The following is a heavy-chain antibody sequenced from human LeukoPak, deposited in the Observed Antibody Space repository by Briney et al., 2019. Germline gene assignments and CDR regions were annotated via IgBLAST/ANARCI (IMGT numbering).Heavy chain of an antibody. J-gene: IGHJ4*02. CDR3: ARGQTVSGAKYYFDF. CDR2: IRSRIYGGAS. Sequence: CLRPSLLTSGLTFGDYGLGSVRQDPRMGLEWVSFIRSRIYGGASEYASSVRCRCSISRDDSESIAYLQMNNLKSEDTAVYYCARGQTVSGAKYYFDFWSPGTLVTVSS. CDR1: GLTFGDYG. D-gene: IGHD3-10*01. V-gene: IGHV3-49*04.